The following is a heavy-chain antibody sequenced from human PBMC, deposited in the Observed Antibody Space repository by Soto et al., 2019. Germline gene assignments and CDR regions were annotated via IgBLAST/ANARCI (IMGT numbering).Heavy chain of an antibody. CDR3: ARAVGDPLYYLDY. CDR2: TDYSGNT. V-gene: IGHV4-59*08. Sequence: SETLSLTCTVSSDSISSYYWIWIRQSPGKGLEWIGYTDYSGNTNYNTSLKSRVTISGDTSKNQFSLKLSSVTAADTAVYYCARAVGDPLYYLDYWGQGTLVTVSS. CDR1: SDSISSYY. D-gene: IGHD6-19*01. J-gene: IGHJ4*02.